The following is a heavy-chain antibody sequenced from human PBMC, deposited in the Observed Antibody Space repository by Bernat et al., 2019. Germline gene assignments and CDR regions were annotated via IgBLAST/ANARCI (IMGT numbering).Heavy chain of an antibody. V-gene: IGHV3-23*04. CDR2: ISGSGGNT. CDR3: AKQSESYGDSRIDY. J-gene: IGHJ4*02. Sequence: EVQLVESGGGLVQPGGSLRLSCAASGFTFSSYAMTWVRQAPGKGLEWVSVISGSGGNTYYADSVKGRITISRDNSKNTLYLQMNSLRAEDTAVYYCAKQSESYGDSRIDYWGQGTLVTVSS. D-gene: IGHD4-17*01. CDR1: GFTFSSYA.